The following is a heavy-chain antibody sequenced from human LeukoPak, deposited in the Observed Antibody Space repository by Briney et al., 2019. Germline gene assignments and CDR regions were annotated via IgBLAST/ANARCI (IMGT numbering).Heavy chain of an antibody. CDR1: GLTFSTYS. CDR2: ISSSSSTI. V-gene: IGHV3-48*01. CDR3: ARGLTFDY. J-gene: IGHJ4*02. Sequence: GGSLRLSCAASGLTFSTYSMNWVRQAPGKGLGWVSYISSSSSTIYYADSVKGRFTISRDNAKNSLYLQMNSLRAEDTAVYYCARGLTFDYWGQGTLVAVSS.